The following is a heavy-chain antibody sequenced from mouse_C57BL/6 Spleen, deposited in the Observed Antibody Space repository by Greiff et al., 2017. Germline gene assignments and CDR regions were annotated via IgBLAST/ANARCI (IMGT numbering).Heavy chain of an antibody. Sequence: EVKLMESGGGLVKPGGSLKLSCAASGFTFSSYAMSWVATISDGGSYTYYPDNVKGRFTISRDNAKNNLYLQMSHLKSEDTAMYYCARDITTVVATPFAYWGQGTLVTVSA. CDR3: ARDITTVVATPFAY. CDR1: GFTFSSYA. V-gene: IGHV5-4*01. D-gene: IGHD1-1*01. CDR2: ISDGGSYT. J-gene: IGHJ3*01.